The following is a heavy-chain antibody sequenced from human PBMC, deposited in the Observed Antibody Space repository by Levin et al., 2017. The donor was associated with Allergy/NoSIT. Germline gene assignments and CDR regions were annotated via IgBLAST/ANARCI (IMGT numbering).Heavy chain of an antibody. Sequence: GGSLRLSCAASGFIFSSYWMNWVRQAPGKGLEWVADIKQDGSEKYYVDSVKGRFTISRDNAKNSVYLQMNSLRGEDTAVYYCAGVTAYSSRYWGQGTLVTVSS. V-gene: IGHV3-7*04. CDR3: AGVTAYSSRY. CDR2: IKQDGSEK. J-gene: IGHJ4*02. CDR1: GFIFSSYW. D-gene: IGHD2-21*01.